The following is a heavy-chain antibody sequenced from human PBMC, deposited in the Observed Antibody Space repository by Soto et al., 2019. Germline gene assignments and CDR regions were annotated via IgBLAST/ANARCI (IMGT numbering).Heavy chain of an antibody. J-gene: IGHJ6*02. D-gene: IGHD3-10*01. CDR2: IAWNSDII. CDR1: GFSFEDYA. V-gene: IGHV3-9*01. Sequence: EVQLVESGGGLVQPGRSLRLSCAASGFSFEDYAMPWVRQAPGKGLEWVSGIAWNSDIIGYADSVKGRFTISRDNGKNSLYLQMNSLRPEDTALYYCATDHYGSAIYGMDVWGQGTTVTVSS. CDR3: ATDHYGSAIYGMDV.